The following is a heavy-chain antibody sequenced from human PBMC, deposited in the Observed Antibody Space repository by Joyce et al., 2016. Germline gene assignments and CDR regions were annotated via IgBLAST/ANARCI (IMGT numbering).Heavy chain of an antibody. Sequence: QLVESGGGVVKPGGSLRLSCEASGSTFSTSSMSRFRQAPGKGLEWVAAISDTSDYIFHAETVRGRFTVSRDNAKKTLYLQMNSLRAEDSAVFYCARGGISYYYAMDVWGQGTTVTVSS. D-gene: IGHD3-16*01. CDR2: ISDTSDYI. J-gene: IGHJ6*02. CDR1: GSTFSTSS. V-gene: IGHV3-21*01. CDR3: ARGGISYYYAMDV.